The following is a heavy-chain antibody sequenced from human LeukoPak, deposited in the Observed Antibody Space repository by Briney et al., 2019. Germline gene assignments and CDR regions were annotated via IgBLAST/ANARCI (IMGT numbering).Heavy chain of an antibody. D-gene: IGHD6-13*01. V-gene: IGHV4-59*08. J-gene: IGHJ6*03. CDR2: IYYSGST. CDR3: ARQDSSSWYGYYYYYMDV. CDR1: GGSISSYY. Sequence: PSETLSLTCTVSGGSISSYYWSWIRQSPGKGLEWIGYIYYSGSTKYNPSFKSRVTISVDTSKNQFSLKLSSVTAADTAVYYCARQDSSSWYGYYYYYMDVWGKGTTVTISS.